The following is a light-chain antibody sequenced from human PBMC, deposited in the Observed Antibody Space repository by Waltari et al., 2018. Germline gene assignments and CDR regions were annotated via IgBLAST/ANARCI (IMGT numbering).Light chain of an antibody. Sequence: DILMTQSPVSLSVTPGEPAPISCTSSQSLQHRNGYNYLDWYLQKPGLSPQPLIYFASYRASGVPDRFSGSGSVTDFTLRISRVEAEDVGVYYCMQSLQNSVTFGQGTRLEIK. CDR1: QSLQHRNGYNY. CDR3: MQSLQNSVT. V-gene: IGKV2-28*01. J-gene: IGKJ5*01. CDR2: FAS.